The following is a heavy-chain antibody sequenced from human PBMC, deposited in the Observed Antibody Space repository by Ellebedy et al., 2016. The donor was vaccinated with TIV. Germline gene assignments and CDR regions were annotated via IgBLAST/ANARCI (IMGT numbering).Heavy chain of an antibody. D-gene: IGHD3-3*01. Sequence: GESLKISXAASGFTFSSYSMNWVRQAPGKGLEWVSSISSSSSYIYYADSVKGRFTISRDNAKNSLYLQMNSLRAEDTAVYYCARGVITIFGVVIPDYYYYYMDVWGKGTTVTVSS. CDR2: ISSSSSYI. J-gene: IGHJ6*03. V-gene: IGHV3-21*01. CDR1: GFTFSSYS. CDR3: ARGVITIFGVVIPDYYYYYMDV.